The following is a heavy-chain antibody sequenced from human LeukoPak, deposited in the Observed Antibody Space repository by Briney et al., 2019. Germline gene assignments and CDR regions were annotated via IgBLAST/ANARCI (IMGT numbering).Heavy chain of an antibody. V-gene: IGHV4-59*01. CDR2: IYYRGST. Sequence: SETLSLTCTVSGGSISTYYWSWIRQPPGKGLEWIGYIYYRGSTNYNPSLRSRVSISVDMSKNQFSLKLSSVTAADTAVCYCGRRSRSTWNYRRGDYWGQGTLVTVSS. CDR3: GRRSRSTWNYRRGDY. J-gene: IGHJ4*02. D-gene: IGHD1-7*01. CDR1: GGSISTYY.